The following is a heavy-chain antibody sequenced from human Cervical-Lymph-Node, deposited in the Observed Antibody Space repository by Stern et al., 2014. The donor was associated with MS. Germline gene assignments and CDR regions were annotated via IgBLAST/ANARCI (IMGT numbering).Heavy chain of an antibody. D-gene: IGHD5-12*01. CDR1: GDTFSDYA. Sequence: VQLVESGAEVKKPGSSVKVSCKASGDTFSDYAISWVRQAPGQGLEWMGGIITDFGTANYAQKFQGRVTLIADESTSTAYMELSSLRSEDTAVYYCARDSDLGNGGYGMDVWGQGTTITVSS. J-gene: IGHJ6*02. CDR2: IITDFGTA. V-gene: IGHV1-69*01. CDR3: ARDSDLGNGGYGMDV.